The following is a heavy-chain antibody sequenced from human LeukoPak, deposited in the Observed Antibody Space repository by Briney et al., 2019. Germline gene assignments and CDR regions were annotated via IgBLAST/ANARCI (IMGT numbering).Heavy chain of an antibody. J-gene: IGHJ4*02. Sequence: SETLSLTCTVSGGSISNYYWNWIRQPPGKGLEWIGYIYYSGTTNYNPSLKSRVSMSVDTSKNQFSLKLSSVTAADTAVYYCARVNRSFGGVIVIPELDWGQGTLVTVSS. CDR3: ARVNRSFGGVIVIPELD. D-gene: IGHD3-16*02. CDR2: IYYSGTT. CDR1: GGSISNYY. V-gene: IGHV4-59*12.